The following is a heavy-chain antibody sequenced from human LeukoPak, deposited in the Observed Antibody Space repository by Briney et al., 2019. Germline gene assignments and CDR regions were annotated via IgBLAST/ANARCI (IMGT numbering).Heavy chain of an antibody. CDR1: GGSFSTTS. J-gene: IGHJ3*02. Sequence: ASVKVSCKASGGSFSTTSINWVRQAPGQGLEWMGIINPSGGSTSYAQKFQGRVTMTRDTSTSTVYMELSSLRSEDTAVYYCARDWPRSDAFDIRGQGTMVTVSS. V-gene: IGHV1-46*01. CDR3: ARDWPRSDAFDI. CDR2: INPSGGST.